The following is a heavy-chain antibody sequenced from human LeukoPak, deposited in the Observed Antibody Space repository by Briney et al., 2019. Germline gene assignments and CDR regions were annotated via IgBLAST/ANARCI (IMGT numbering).Heavy chain of an antibody. V-gene: IGHV4-59*12. CDR1: GGSISSYY. CDR2: IYYSGST. D-gene: IGHD3-22*01. Sequence: SETLSLTCTVSGGSISSYYWSWIRQPPGRGLEWIGYIYYSGSTNYNPSLKSRVTISVDTSKNQFSLKLSSVTAADTAVYYCARDDPYYYDSSGYQYWGQGTLVTVSS. CDR3: ARDDPYYYDSSGYQY. J-gene: IGHJ4*02.